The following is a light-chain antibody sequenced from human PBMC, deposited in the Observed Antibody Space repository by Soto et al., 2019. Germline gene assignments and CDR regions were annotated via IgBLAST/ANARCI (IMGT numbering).Light chain of an antibody. Sequence: EIVMTQSPATLSLSPGERVTLSCRASQSINSNLAWYQQKPGQAPRLFIFRASSRATGLPARFSASGSGTDFNLTISSLQSEDFAVYYCQQYNNWPRATFGGGTKVEIK. V-gene: IGKV3-15*01. CDR1: QSINSN. J-gene: IGKJ4*01. CDR2: RAS. CDR3: QQYNNWPRAT.